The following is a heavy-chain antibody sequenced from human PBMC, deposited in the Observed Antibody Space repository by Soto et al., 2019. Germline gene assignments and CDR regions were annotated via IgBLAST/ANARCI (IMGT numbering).Heavy chain of an antibody. CDR2: IYSGGST. V-gene: IGHV3-66*01. CDR1: GFTVSSNS. Sequence: EVQLVESGGGLVQPGGSLRLSCAASGFTVSSNSMSWVRQAPGKGLEWVSVIYSGGSTYYADSVKGRFTISRDNSKNTLYLQMNSLRAEDTAVYYCARDSGGDYGDYGGLDYWGQGTLVTVSS. D-gene: IGHD4-17*01. J-gene: IGHJ4*02. CDR3: ARDSGGDYGDYGGLDY.